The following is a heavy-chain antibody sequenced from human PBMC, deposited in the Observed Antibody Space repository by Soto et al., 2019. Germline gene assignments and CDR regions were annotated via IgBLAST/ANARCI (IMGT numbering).Heavy chain of an antibody. J-gene: IGHJ4*02. D-gene: IGHD1-1*01. V-gene: IGHV1-18*01. CDR1: GYTFTSYG. Sequence: ASVKVSCKASGYTFTSYGISWVRQAPGQGLEWMGWISAYNGNTNYAQKLQGRVTMTTDTSTSTAYMELRSLRSDDTAVYYCAQESTSSRPYYFDYWGQGVLVTVSS. CDR3: AQESTSSRPYYFDY. CDR2: ISAYNGNT.